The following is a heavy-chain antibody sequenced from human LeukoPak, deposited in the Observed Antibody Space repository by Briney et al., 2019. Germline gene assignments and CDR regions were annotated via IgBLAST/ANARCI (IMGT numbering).Heavy chain of an antibody. CDR1: GGSISSSGYY. D-gene: IGHD1-26*01. V-gene: IGHV4-39*01. Sequence: NPSETLSLTCTVSGGSISSSGYYWGWIRQPPGKGLEWIASIYYSGNTYYNPSLKSRVTISVDTSKNRLSLKLSSLTAADTAVYYCARHEYSGSYYGLSWFDPWGQGTLVTVSS. CDR3: ARHEYSGSYYGLSWFDP. J-gene: IGHJ5*02. CDR2: IYYSGNT.